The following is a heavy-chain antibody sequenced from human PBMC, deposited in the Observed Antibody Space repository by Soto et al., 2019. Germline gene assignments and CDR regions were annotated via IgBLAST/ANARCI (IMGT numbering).Heavy chain of an antibody. J-gene: IGHJ5*02. CDR2: IIPMFGTT. CDR1: GGTFKTYT. D-gene: IGHD6-13*01. CDR3: ARAAIHGSSWYFWFDP. V-gene: IGHV1-69*01. Sequence: QVQLVQSGAELKKPGSSVNVSCAASGGTFKTYTINWVRQAPGQGLEWMGGIIPMFGTTNYAQKFKGRVTISADESTSTAYMELSSLRSEDAAVYYCARAAIHGSSWYFWFDPWGQGTLVTVSS.